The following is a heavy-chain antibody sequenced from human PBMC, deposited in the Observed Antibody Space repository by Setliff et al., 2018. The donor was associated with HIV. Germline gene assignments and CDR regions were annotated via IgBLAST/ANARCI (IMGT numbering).Heavy chain of an antibody. CDR1: GGTFSSYP. CDR3: ARGRNYDSSGYGDYYYYRDV. Sequence: SVKVSCKASGGTFSSYPISWVRQAPGQGLEWMGGIIPIFGTTHYAQKFQGRVTVTADESTSTAYMQLSSLRSDDTAVYYCARGRNYDSSGYGDYYYYRDVWGKGTTVTVS. J-gene: IGHJ6*03. D-gene: IGHD3-22*01. CDR2: IIPIFGTT. V-gene: IGHV1-69*13.